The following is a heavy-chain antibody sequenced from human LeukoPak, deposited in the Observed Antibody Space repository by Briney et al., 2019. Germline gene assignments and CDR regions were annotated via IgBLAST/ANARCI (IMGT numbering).Heavy chain of an antibody. CDR2: INHSGST. CDR3: ARGLYSYGYHYYYYMDV. V-gene: IGHV4-39*07. J-gene: IGHJ6*03. Sequence: SETLSLTCTVSGGSINSSTYYWVWIRQPPGKGLEWIGEINHSGSTNYNPSLESRVTISVDTSKNQFSLKLSSVTAADTAVYYCARGLYSYGYHYYYYMDVWGKGTTVTVSS. CDR1: GGSINSSTYY. D-gene: IGHD5-18*01.